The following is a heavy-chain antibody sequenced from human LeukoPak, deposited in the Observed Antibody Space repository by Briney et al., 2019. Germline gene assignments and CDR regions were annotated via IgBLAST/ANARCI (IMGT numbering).Heavy chain of an antibody. CDR2: IYTNGGA. J-gene: IGHJ4*02. V-gene: IGHV4-61*02. CDR3: AREPPGY. CDR1: GGSVTSGNYY. Sequence: ASETLSLTCTVSGGSVTSGNYYWNWIRQPAGKGLEWIGRIYTNGGASYNPSLKSRVTISIDASKNQFSLKLSSVTAADTYVYYCAREPPGYWGQGILVTVSS.